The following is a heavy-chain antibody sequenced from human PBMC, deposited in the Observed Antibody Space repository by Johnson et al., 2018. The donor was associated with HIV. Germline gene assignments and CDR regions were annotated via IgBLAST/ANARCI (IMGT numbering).Heavy chain of an antibody. D-gene: IGHD3-22*01. J-gene: IGHJ3*02. CDR2: ISYDGSNK. V-gene: IGHV3-33*05. CDR3: ARLIHSYDSSGLSI. CDR1: GFTFSSYG. Sequence: QVQLVESGGGVVQPGRSLRLSCAASGFTFSSYGMHWVRQAPGKGLEWVAVISYDGSNKYYADSVKGRFTISRDNSKNTLYLQMYSLRAEDTALYYCARLIHSYDSSGLSIWGQGTMVTVSS.